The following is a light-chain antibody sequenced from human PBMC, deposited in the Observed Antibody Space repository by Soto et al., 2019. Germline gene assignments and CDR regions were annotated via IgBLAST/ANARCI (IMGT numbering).Light chain of an antibody. CDR2: DVI. CDR1: SSDVGGYNH. CDR3: CSYAGTYTFV. J-gene: IGLJ1*01. V-gene: IGLV2-11*01. Sequence: QSALTQPRSVSGSPGQSVTVSCTGTSSDVGGYNHVSWYQQHPGKAPKLMIYDVINRPSGVPERFSGSKSGNTASLTISGLQAEDEADYYCCSYAGTYTFVFGIGTKLTVL.